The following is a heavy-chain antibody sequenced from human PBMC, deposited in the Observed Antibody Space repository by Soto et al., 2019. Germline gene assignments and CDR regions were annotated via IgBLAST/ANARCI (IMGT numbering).Heavy chain of an antibody. V-gene: IGHV1-2*02. Sequence: ASVKVSCKASGYTFTAYYMHWVRQAPGQGLEWMGWINPNSGGTKYAQKFQGRVTMTRDTAISTAYMELNSLKSDDTAMYSCARGILDSCYDFAHRSWGQGTMVTVSS. J-gene: IGHJ5*02. CDR2: INPNSGGT. CDR1: GYTFTAYY. CDR3: ARGILDSCYDFAHRS. D-gene: IGHD5-12*01.